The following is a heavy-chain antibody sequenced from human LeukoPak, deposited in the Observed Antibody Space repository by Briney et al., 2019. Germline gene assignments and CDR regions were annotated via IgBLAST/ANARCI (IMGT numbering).Heavy chain of an antibody. D-gene: IGHD3-10*01. V-gene: IGHV3-7*01. CDR1: GFTFSSYW. J-gene: IGHJ4*02. Sequence: GGSLRLSCAASGFTFSSYWMSWVRQAPGKGLEWVANIKQDGSEKYYVDSVKGRFTISRDNAKNSLYLQMNSLRAEDTAVYYCARDSVGYYGSGSYYPIDYWGQGTLVTVSS. CDR3: ARDSVGYYGSGSYYPIDY. CDR2: IKQDGSEK.